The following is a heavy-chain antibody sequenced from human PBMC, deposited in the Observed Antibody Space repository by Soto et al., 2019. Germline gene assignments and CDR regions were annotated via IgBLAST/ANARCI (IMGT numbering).Heavy chain of an antibody. Sequence: QVQLQESGPGLVKPSETLSLTCAVSGDSISSYYCMWIRQPPGKGLGSIGYLYYGRSANYNPSLTDRVTLSVDTSTNQCSPTLSSMTAADTAVYYCALRSMAVVPEYWGQGTLVTVSS. CDR1: GDSISSYY. CDR3: ALRSMAVVPEY. J-gene: IGHJ4*02. CDR2: LYYGRSA. V-gene: IGHV4-59*01. D-gene: IGHD3-22*01.